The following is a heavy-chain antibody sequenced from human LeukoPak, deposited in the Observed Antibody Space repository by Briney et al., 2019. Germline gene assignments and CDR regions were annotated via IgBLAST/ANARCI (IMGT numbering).Heavy chain of an antibody. CDR2: IKQDGSEK. V-gene: IGHV3-7*01. CDR3: ARKGGATTYGYYYYYMDV. Sequence: QSGGSLRLSCAPSGFTFSSYWMSWVRQAPGKGLEWVANIKQDGSEKYYVDSVKGRFTISRDNAKNSLYLQMNSLRAEDTAVYYCARKGGATTYGYYYYYMDVWGKGTTVTISS. J-gene: IGHJ6*03. CDR1: GFTFSSYW. D-gene: IGHD1-26*01.